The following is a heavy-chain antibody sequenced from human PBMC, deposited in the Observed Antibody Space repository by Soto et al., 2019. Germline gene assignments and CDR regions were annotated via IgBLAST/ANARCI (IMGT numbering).Heavy chain of an antibody. CDR3: ARRVRYNWKEKNRLDP. CDR1: GYAISSCYY. Sequence: SETLSLTCSFSGYAISSCYYLGCIRQPPGKGLEWIGSIHHSGSTYYNPSLKSRVTISVDTSNNHFSLKLXSLTAADTTVYYSARRVRYNWKEKNRLDPWCPGTVVTVAS. D-gene: IGHD1-20*01. V-gene: IGHV4-38-2*01. J-gene: IGHJ5*02. CDR2: IHHSGST.